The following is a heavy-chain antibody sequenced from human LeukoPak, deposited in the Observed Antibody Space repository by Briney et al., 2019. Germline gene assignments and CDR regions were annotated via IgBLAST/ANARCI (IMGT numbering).Heavy chain of an antibody. V-gene: IGHV3-23*01. CDR1: GFTFSSYA. D-gene: IGHD1-26*01. CDR2: ISGSGGST. Sequence: PGGSLRLSCAASGFTFSSYAMSWVRQAPGKGLEWVSSISGSGGSTYYADSVKGRFTISRDNSKNTLYLQINSLRAEDTAVYYCAKALGYSGSYYFDYWGQGTLVTVSS. J-gene: IGHJ4*02. CDR3: AKALGYSGSYYFDY.